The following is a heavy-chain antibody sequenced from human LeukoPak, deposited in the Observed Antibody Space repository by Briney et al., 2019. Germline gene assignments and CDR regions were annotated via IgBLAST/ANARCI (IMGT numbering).Heavy chain of an antibody. CDR2: IKEDGSET. D-gene: IGHD5-24*01. CDR3: ARETPRRGETRDGYR. J-gene: IGHJ4*02. Sequence: PGGSLRLSCAASGFMFSRYWMHWVRQVPGKGLECLANIKEDGSETYYADSVKGRFTISRDNPKNLLFLQINSLRVEDTAVYYCARETPRRGETRDGYRWGQGTLVTVSS. V-gene: IGHV3-7*01. CDR1: GFMFSRYW.